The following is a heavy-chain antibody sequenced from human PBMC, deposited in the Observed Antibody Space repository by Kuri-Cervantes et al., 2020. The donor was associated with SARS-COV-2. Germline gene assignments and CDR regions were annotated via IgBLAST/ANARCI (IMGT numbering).Heavy chain of an antibody. CDR3: ARGDFTAGFY. Sequence: SVKVSCKASGYTFTSYGISWVRQAPGQGLEWMGGIIPIFGTAKYAQKFQGRVTITADESTSTAYMELSSLRSEDTAVYYCARGDFTAGFYWGQGTQVPSPQ. J-gene: IGHJ4*02. D-gene: IGHD2-15*01. CDR1: GYTFTSYG. CDR2: IIPIFGTA. V-gene: IGHV1-69*13.